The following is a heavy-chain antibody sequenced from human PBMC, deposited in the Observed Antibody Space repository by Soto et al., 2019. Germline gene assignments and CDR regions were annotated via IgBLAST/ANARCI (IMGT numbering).Heavy chain of an antibody. Sequence: ASVEVSCKASGGTLSSYTFSWVRQAPGQGLEWMGWISAYNGNTNYAQKLQGRVTMTTDTSTSTAYMELRSLRSDDTAVYYCARDHGYSSGWTYYYGMDVWGQGTTVTVSS. CDR2: ISAYNGNT. CDR1: GGTLSSYT. V-gene: IGHV1-18*01. J-gene: IGHJ6*02. D-gene: IGHD6-19*01. CDR3: ARDHGYSSGWTYYYGMDV.